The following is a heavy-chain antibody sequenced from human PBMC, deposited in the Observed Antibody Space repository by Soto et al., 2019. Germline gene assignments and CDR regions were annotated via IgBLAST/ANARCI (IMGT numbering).Heavy chain of an antibody. D-gene: IGHD6-13*01. V-gene: IGHV4-59*08. CDR3: ARSRQSITAAGIEGFDY. Sequence: ETLSLTCTVSGGSISGYYWSWIRQPPGKGLEWIGYIYYSGSTKYNPSLKSRVSMSADSSKNQFSLKLSAVTAADTAVYYCARSRQSITAAGIEGFDYWGQGTLVTVSS. CDR1: GGSISGYY. J-gene: IGHJ4*02. CDR2: IYYSGST.